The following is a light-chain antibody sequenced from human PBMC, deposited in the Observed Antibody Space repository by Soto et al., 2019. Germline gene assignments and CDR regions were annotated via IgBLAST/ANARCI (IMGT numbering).Light chain of an antibody. CDR3: QQYGSSPKT. Sequence: EIVLTQSPGTLSLSPGERATLSCRASQSVTSSYVAWYQQKPGQAPRPLIYDAFIRATGIPDRFSGSGSGTDFTLTISRLEPEDFAVYFCQQYGSSPKTFGQGTKVDI. CDR2: DAF. J-gene: IGKJ1*01. CDR1: QSVTSSY. V-gene: IGKV3-20*01.